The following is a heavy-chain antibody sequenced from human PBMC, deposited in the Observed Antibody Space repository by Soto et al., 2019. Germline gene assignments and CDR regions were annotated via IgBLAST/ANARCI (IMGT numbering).Heavy chain of an antibody. D-gene: IGHD1-1*01. Sequence: PSETLSLTCAVSGYSISSGYYWGWIRQPPGKGMEWIGSIYHSGTTYYNPSLKSRVTMSVDTSKNQFSLRLSSVTAADTAVYYCVRPLYNWSDQGAFDIWGQGTMVTVSS. CDR3: VRPLYNWSDQGAFDI. V-gene: IGHV4-38-2*01. CDR1: GYSISSGYY. CDR2: IYHSGTT. J-gene: IGHJ3*02.